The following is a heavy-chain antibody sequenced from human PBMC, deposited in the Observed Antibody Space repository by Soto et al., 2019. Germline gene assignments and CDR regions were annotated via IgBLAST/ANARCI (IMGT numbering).Heavy chain of an antibody. CDR1: GFTFSSYE. Sequence: GGSLRLSCAASGFTFSSYEMNWVRQAPGKGLEWVSYISSSGSTVFYADSVKGRFTISRDNAKNTLYLQMNSLRAADTAVYFCARARYYNWCFDLWGLGTPVTVSS. V-gene: IGHV3-48*03. J-gene: IGHJ4*02. CDR2: ISSSGSTV. D-gene: IGHD3-10*01. CDR3: ARARYYNWCFDL.